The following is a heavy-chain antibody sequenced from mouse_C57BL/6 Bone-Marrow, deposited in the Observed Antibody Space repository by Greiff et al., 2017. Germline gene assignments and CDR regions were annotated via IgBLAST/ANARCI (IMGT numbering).Heavy chain of an antibody. J-gene: IGHJ4*01. V-gene: IGHV5-17*01. Sequence: EVKLVESGGGLVKPGGSLKLSCAASGFTFSDYGMHWVRQAPEKGLEWVAYISSGSSTIYYADTVKGRFTISRDNAKNTLFLQMTSLRSEDTAMYYCARPGSEVDYWGQGTSVTVAS. D-gene: IGHD1-1*01. CDR2: ISSGSSTI. CDR1: GFTFSDYG. CDR3: ARPGSEVDY.